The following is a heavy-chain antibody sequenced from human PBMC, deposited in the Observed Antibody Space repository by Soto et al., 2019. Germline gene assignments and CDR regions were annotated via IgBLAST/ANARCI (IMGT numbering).Heavy chain of an antibody. CDR3: ARDHGGSYQADSFDP. J-gene: IGHJ5*02. CDR2: VSPYDGDT. CDR1: GYTFTTYG. V-gene: IGHV1-18*01. D-gene: IGHD1-26*01. Sequence: QVQLVQSGVEVKKPGASVKVSRKASGYTFTTYGISWVRQAPGQGLEWVGWVSPYDGDTNCADALQGRVTMTTDTSTTTAYMELRSLRSDDTAMYYCARDHGGSYQADSFDPWGQGTLVIVSS.